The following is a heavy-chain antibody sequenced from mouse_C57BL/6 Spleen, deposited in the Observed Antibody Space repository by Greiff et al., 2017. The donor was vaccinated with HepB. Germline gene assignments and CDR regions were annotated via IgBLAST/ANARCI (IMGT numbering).Heavy chain of an antibody. V-gene: IGHV1-22*01. CDR1: GYTFTDYN. CDR2: INPNNGGT. Sequence: VQLQQSGPELVKPGASVKMSCKASGYTFTDYNMHWVKQSHGKSLEWIGYINPNNGGTSYNQKFKGKATLTVNKSSSTAYMELRSLTSEESAVYYCARSNPYSSLFAYWGQGTLVTVSA. CDR3: ARSNPYSSLFAY. D-gene: IGHD2-5*01. J-gene: IGHJ3*01.